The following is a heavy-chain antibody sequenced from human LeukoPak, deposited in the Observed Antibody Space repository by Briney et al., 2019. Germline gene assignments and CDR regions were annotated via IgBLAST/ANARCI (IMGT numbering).Heavy chain of an antibody. V-gene: IGHV3-30*18. J-gene: IGHJ4*02. CDR3: AKDAGGYSYGLPYDY. Sequence: GGSLRLSCLVSGFSVSNNYVSWVRQAPGKGLEWVAVISYDGSNKYYADSVKGRFTISRDNSKNTLYLQMNSLRAEDTAVYYCAKDAGGYSYGLPYDYWGQGTLVTVSS. D-gene: IGHD5-18*01. CDR2: ISYDGSNK. CDR1: GFSVSNNY.